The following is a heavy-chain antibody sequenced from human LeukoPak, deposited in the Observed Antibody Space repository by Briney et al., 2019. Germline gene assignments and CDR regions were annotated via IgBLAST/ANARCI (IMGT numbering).Heavy chain of an antibody. Sequence: SVKVSCKASGGTFSSYAISWVRQAPGQGFEWMGGIIPIFGTANYAQKFQGRVTITTDESTSTAYMELSSLRSEDTAVYYWAGGGDSSGYYYVLYFQHWGQGTLVTVSS. CDR2: IIPIFGTA. CDR1: GGTFSSYA. V-gene: IGHV1-69*05. D-gene: IGHD3-22*01. CDR3: AGGGDSSGYYYVLYFQH. J-gene: IGHJ1*01.